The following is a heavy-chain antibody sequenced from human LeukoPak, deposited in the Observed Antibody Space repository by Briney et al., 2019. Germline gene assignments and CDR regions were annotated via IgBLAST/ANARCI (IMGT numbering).Heavy chain of an antibody. CDR1: GGSISSYY. D-gene: IGHD3-22*01. J-gene: IGHJ2*01. V-gene: IGHV4-4*07. CDR3: ASHYLGTGSSGYYPRYWYFDL. CDR2: IYTTGST. Sequence: SETLSLTCTVSGGSISSYYWTWIRQPAGKGLEWIGRIYTTGSTNYNPSLNSRVTMSVDTSKNQFSLKLSSVTAADTAVYYCASHYLGTGSSGYYPRYWYFDLWGRGTLVTVSS.